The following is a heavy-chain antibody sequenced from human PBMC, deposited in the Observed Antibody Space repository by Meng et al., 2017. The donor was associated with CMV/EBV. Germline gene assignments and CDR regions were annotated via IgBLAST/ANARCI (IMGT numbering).Heavy chain of an antibody. J-gene: IGHJ4*02. CDR3: ARSLGARRTGIAAAGFDY. D-gene: IGHD6-13*01. CDR2: MNPNSGNT. CDR1: GYTFTSYD. V-gene: IGHV1-8*03. Sequence: APVKVSCKASGYTFTSYDINWVRQATGQGLEWMGWMNPNSGNTGYAQKFQGRVTITRNTSISTAYMELSSLRSEDTAVYYCARSLGARRTGIAAAGFDYWGQGTLVTVSS.